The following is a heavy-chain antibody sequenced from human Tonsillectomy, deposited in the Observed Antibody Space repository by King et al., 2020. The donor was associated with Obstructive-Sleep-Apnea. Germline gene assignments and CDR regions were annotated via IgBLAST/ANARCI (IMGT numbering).Heavy chain of an antibody. CDR1: GFTVSNAW. CDR2: IKKKSDGGTT. D-gene: IGHD3-9*01. J-gene: IGHJ3*02. V-gene: IGHV3-15*01. CDR3: TRDYDILTGYYYGAFDI. Sequence: VQLVESGGGLVKPGGSLRLSCAASGFTVSNAWMSWVRQAPGKGLEWVGRIKKKSDGGTTDYAAPVKGRFTISRDDSKNMLYLQMNSLKTEDTAVYYCTRDYDILTGYYYGAFDIWGQGTMVTVSS.